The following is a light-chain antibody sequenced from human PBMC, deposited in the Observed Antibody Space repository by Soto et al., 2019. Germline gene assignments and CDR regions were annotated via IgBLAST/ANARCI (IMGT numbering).Light chain of an antibody. Sequence: DIQITQSPSSLSASVGDRVTITCRASQIISTYLNWYQQRAGLAPRLLIYAASSLQSGVPPTFSGSGSGTDFTLTISSLQPEDFATYFCQQTYSAPPTFGQGTKVDIK. V-gene: IGKV1-39*01. CDR3: QQTYSAPPT. J-gene: IGKJ1*01. CDR2: AAS. CDR1: QIISTY.